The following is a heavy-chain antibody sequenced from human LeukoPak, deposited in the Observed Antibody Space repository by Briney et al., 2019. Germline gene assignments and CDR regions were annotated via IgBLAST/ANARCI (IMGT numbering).Heavy chain of an antibody. CDR2: TYYSGST. Sequence: SETLSLTCTVSGGSISSYYWSWVRQPPGKGLECVGYTYYSGSTNYNPSLKSRVTISVDRSKNQFSLKLSSVTAADTAVYYCARGLIDNWFDPWGQGTLVTVSS. CDR1: GGSISSYY. D-gene: IGHD3-16*01. V-gene: IGHV4-59*12. CDR3: ARGLIDNWFDP. J-gene: IGHJ5*02.